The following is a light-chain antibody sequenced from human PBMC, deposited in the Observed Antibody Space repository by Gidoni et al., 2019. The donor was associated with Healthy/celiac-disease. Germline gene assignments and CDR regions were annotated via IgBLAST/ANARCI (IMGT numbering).Light chain of an antibody. J-gene: IGKJ5*01. CDR1: QSVSSY. Sequence: EIVLTQSPATLSLSPGERATLSCRARQSVSSYLAWYQQKPGQAPRLLIYDASNRATGIPARFSGSGSGTDFTLTISSREPEDFAVYYCQQRSNWPITFGQGTRLEIK. CDR2: DAS. CDR3: QQRSNWPIT. V-gene: IGKV3-11*01.